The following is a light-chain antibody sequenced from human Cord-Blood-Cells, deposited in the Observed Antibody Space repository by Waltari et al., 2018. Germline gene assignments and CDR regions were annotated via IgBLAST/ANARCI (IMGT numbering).Light chain of an antibody. Sequence: DIVMTQSPDSLAVSLGERDTTNSQSSQSVLYSSNNKNYLAWYQQKPGQPPKLLIYWASTRESGVPDRFSGSGSGTDFTLTISSLQAEDVAVYYCQQYYSTPYSFGQGTKLEIK. V-gene: IGKV4-1*01. CDR2: WAS. CDR3: QQYYSTPYS. J-gene: IGKJ2*03. CDR1: QSVLYSSNNKNY.